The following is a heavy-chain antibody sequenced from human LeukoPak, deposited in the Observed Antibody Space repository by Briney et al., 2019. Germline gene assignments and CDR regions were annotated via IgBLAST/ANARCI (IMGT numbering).Heavy chain of an antibody. V-gene: IGHV5-51*01. CDR3: ATAYNSDY. J-gene: IGHJ4*02. CDR1: GYTFANHW. CDR2: IYPGDSDI. Sequence: GASLKISCKGSGYTFANHWIGWVRQMPGKGLDWMAIIYPGDSDIRYSPSFQGQVTISADRSISTAYLQWNSLKASDTAIYYCATAYNSDYWGQGTLVTVSS. D-gene: IGHD1-14*01.